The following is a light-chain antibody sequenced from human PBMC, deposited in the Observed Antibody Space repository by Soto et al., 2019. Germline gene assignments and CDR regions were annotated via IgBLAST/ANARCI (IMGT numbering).Light chain of an antibody. CDR2: DAS. CDR1: QSVSSN. J-gene: IGKJ5*01. Sequence: EIVLTQSPGTLSLSPGERAAFSCLASQSVSSNYLAWYQQKPGQAPRLLIYDASSRATGIPARFSGSGSVTEFTLTISSLQSEDFAVYYCQQYNNWPITFGQGTRLEI. CDR3: QQYNNWPIT. V-gene: IGKV3D-15*01.